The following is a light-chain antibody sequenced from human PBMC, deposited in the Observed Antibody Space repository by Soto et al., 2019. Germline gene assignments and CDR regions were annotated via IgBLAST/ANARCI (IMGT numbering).Light chain of an antibody. J-gene: IGKJ1*01. CDR2: MAS. CDR1: QSISSS. Sequence: DIQMTQSPSTLSASVGDRVTITCRASQSISSSLAWYQQKPGKAPNLLIYMASSLESGVPSRFSGSGSGTEFTHTITSLQPDDFETYYCQQYNSYSRTFGQGTKVEIK. V-gene: IGKV1-5*03. CDR3: QQYNSYSRT.